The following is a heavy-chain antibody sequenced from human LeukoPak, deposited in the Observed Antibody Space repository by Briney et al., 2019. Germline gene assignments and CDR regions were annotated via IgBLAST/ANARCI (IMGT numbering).Heavy chain of an antibody. CDR1: GYTFTGFF. CDR2: ITPNSGDT. Sequence: ASVKVSCKASGYTFTGFFMHWVRQAPGQGLEWMGRITPNSGDTNYAQMFQGRVSMTRDTSTSTAYMELSSLRSDDTAVYYCARAKAGPYDSTAFYPWGQGTLVTVSS. D-gene: IGHD3-22*01. CDR3: ARAKAGPYDSTAFYP. J-gene: IGHJ5*02. V-gene: IGHV1-2*06.